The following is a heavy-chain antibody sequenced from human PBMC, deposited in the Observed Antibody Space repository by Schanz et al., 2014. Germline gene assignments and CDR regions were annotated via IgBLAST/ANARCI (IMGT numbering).Heavy chain of an antibody. J-gene: IGHJ4*02. CDR3: ARKVVATIGGYYDN. CDR2: MNESHSTI. Sequence: EVHLLESGGGLVQPGGSLRLSCAASGFIFGSSVMAWVRQAPGKGLEWVSAMNESHSTIYYADSVRGRFTISRDNAENTLFLQMNSLRAEDTAVYYCARKVVATIGGYYDNWGQGTLVIVSS. D-gene: IGHD5-12*01. CDR1: GFIFGSSV. V-gene: IGHV3-23*01.